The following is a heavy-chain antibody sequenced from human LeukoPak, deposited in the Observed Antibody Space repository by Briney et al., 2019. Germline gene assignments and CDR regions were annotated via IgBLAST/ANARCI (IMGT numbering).Heavy chain of an antibody. D-gene: IGHD5-24*01. Sequence: PGGSLRLSCITSGFTFGDHAMSWVRQAPGKGLDWVGFIRSKGYGGTTEYAASVKGRFTISRDDSKSIAYLQMNSLKSEDTAVYCCTRGPTGRWLYYGMDVWGQGTTVIVSS. CDR1: GFTFGDHA. CDR2: IRSKGYGGTT. CDR3: TRGPTGRWLYYGMDV. V-gene: IGHV3-49*04. J-gene: IGHJ6*02.